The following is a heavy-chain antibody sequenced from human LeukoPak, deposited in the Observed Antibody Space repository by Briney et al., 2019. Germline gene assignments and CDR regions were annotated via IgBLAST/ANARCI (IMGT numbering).Heavy chain of an antibody. D-gene: IGHD2-2*01. CDR3: ARGPSCSGFDY. V-gene: IGHV3-11*06. CDR2: ISSSSSYT. Sequence: GGSLRLSCAASGFTFSDYYMSWIRQAPGKGLEWVSYISSSSSYTNYADSVKGRFTISRDDAKNSLYLQMNSLRAEDTAVYYCARGPSCSGFDYWGQGTLVTVSS. J-gene: IGHJ4*02. CDR1: GFTFSDYY.